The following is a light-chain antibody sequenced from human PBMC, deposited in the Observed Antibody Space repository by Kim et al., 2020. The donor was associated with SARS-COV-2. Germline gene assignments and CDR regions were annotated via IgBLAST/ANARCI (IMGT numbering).Light chain of an antibody. CDR1: SLRNYY. CDR3: NARDSSNNHV. Sequence: SSELTQDPAVSVALGQTVRITCQGDSLRNYYPSWLQQKPRQAPILVISGRNNRPSGFPSRFVGSSSGNTAYLTIIGAQAEDEADYYCNARDSSNNHVFGGGTQLTVL. CDR2: GRN. J-gene: IGLJ2*01. V-gene: IGLV3-19*01.